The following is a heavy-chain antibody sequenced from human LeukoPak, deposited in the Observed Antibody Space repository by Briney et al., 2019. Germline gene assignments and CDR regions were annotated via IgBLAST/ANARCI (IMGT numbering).Heavy chain of an antibody. V-gene: IGHV3-7*01. CDR2: IKEDGSQK. CDR3: ATSGWIQAFA. Sequence: AGGSLRLSCAASGFRFSSSWMSWVRQAPGKGLEWVANIKEDGSQKNYMDSVRGRFTISRDNAKNSLYLQMSSLRAEDTAVYYCATSGWIQAFAWGQGTLVTVSS. CDR1: GFRFSSSW. J-gene: IGHJ5*02. D-gene: IGHD6-19*01.